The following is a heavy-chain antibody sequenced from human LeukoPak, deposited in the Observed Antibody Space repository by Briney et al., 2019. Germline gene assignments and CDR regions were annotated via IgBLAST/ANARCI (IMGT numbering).Heavy chain of an antibody. Sequence: PGGSLRLSCAASGSTFSSYAMSWVRQAPGKGLEWVSAISGSGGSTYYADSVKGRFTISRDNSKNTLYLQMNSLRAEDTAVYYCAKWTQPYCSGGSCYGGFDYWGQGTLVTVSS. CDR3: AKWTQPYCSGGSCYGGFDY. D-gene: IGHD2-15*01. V-gene: IGHV3-23*01. J-gene: IGHJ4*02. CDR2: ISGSGGST. CDR1: GSTFSSYA.